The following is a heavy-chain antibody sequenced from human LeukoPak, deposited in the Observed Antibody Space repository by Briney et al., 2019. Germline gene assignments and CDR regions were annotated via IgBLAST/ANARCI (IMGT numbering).Heavy chain of an antibody. Sequence: GASVKVSCKASGYTFTGCYIHWVRQAPGQGLEWMGWINPNSGDTNYAQKFQGRVTMTRDTSISTAYMELSRLRSDDTAVYYCARVRYRLAETYIDYWGQGTLVTVSS. CDR3: ARVRYRLAETYIDY. V-gene: IGHV1-2*02. CDR1: GYTFTGCY. D-gene: IGHD3-16*01. J-gene: IGHJ4*02. CDR2: INPNSGDT.